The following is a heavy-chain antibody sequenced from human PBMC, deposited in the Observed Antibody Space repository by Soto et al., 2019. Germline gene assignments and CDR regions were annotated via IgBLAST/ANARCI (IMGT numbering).Heavy chain of an antibody. CDR2: IYYSGST. CDR1: GASFSTSNW. D-gene: IGHD2-2*01. Sequence: SETLSLTCAVSGASFSTSNWWTWVRQSPGKGLEWIGEIYYSGSTYYNPSLKGRVTISLDKSNNHLSLDVTSVTAADTAIYYGARVRGLGSTSPYYYYGMDVWGPGTTVTVSS. CDR3: ARVRGLGSTSPYYYYGMDV. V-gene: IGHV4-4*02. J-gene: IGHJ6*02.